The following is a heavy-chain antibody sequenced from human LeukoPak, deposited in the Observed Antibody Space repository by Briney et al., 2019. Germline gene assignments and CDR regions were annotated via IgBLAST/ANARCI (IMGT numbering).Heavy chain of an antibody. D-gene: IGHD4-23*01. CDR2: ITGDGTDT. CDR1: GFPFSRYW. V-gene: IGHV3-74*01. J-gene: IGHJ4*02. CDR3: ARDVAGGTHFDY. Sequence: QTGGSLRLSCAASGFPFSRYWMHWVRQPPGKGLVWVSRITGDGTDTNYADSVKGRLTISRDNAKNTVYLQVNSLRAEDTAVYYCARDVAGGTHFDYWGQGTLVTVSS.